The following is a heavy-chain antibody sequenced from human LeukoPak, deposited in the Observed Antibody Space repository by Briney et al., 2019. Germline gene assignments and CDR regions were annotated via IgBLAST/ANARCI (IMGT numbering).Heavy chain of an antibody. V-gene: IGHV3-7*01. CDR3: ASLSSTL. CDR2: ITEDGSKI. J-gene: IGHJ4*02. Sequence: GGSLRLSCAVSGFTFSSYWMHWVRQAPGKGLEWVANITEDGSKIHHVDSVKGRFTISRDNAKNSLYLQMNRLRAEDTAVYYCASLSSTLWGQGTLVTVSS. CDR1: GFTFSSYW. D-gene: IGHD2-2*01.